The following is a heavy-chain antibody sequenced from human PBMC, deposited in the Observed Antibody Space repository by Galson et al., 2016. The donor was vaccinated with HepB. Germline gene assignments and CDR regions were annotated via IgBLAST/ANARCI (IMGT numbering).Heavy chain of an antibody. D-gene: IGHD3-10*01. Sequence: SVKVSCKASGFTFTDSALHWVRQARGQRLEWIGWILLATGKTNYAQRFQQRVTFTWDMSATTAYMELSSLRSEDTAVYYCVASLRGVIGDWFDPWGQGTLVTVSS. CDR3: VASLRGVIGDWFDP. J-gene: IGHJ5*02. V-gene: IGHV1-58*01. CDR1: GFTFTDSA. CDR2: ILLATGKT.